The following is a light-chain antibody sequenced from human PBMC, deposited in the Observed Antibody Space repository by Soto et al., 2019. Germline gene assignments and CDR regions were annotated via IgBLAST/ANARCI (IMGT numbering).Light chain of an antibody. CDR2: DVS. CDR3: CSYAGSYTFVYV. CDR1: SSDVGGYNY. V-gene: IGLV2-11*01. Sequence: QAVVTQPRSVSGSPGQSVTISCTGTSSDVGGYNYVSWYQQHPGKAPKLMIYDVSKRPSGVPDRFSGSKSGNTASLTISGLQAEDEADYYCCSYAGSYTFVYVFGTGTKVTVL. J-gene: IGLJ1*01.